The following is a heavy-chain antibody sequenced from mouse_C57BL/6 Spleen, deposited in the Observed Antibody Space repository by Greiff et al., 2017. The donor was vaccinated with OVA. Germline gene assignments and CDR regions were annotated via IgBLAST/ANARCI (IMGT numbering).Heavy chain of an antibody. D-gene: IGHD1-1*01. CDR3: AREGYGSSYDFDY. CDR2: IYPGDGDT. CDR1: GYAFSSSW. Sequence: VKLMESGPELVKPGASVKISCKASGYAFSSSWMNWVKQRPGKGLEWIGRIYPGDGDTNYNGKFKGKATLTADKSSSTAYMQLSSLTSEDSAVYFCAREGYGSSYDFDYWGQGTTLTVSS. J-gene: IGHJ2*01. V-gene: IGHV1-82*01.